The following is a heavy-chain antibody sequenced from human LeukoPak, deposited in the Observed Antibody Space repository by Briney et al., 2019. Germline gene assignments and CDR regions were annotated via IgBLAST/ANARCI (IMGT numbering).Heavy chain of an antibody. V-gene: IGHV1-24*01. CDR1: GYTLTELS. Sequence: VASVKVSCKVSGYTLTELSMHWVRQAPGKGLEWMGGFDTEDGETIYAQKFQGRVTMTEDTSTDTTYMELSSLRSEDTAVYYCASIQSNKTGGWFDPWGQGTLVTVSS. J-gene: IGHJ5*02. D-gene: IGHD4-11*01. CDR3: ASIQSNKTGGWFDP. CDR2: FDTEDGET.